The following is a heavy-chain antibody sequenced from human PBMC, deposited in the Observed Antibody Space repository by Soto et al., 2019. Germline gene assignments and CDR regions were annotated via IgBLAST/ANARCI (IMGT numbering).Heavy chain of an antibody. CDR2: ISAYNGNT. CDR3: AGVDAAGTSYFY. CDR1: GYTFTSYG. J-gene: IGHJ4*02. D-gene: IGHD6-13*01. V-gene: IGHV1-18*01. Sequence: ASVKVSCKASGYTFTSYGISWVRQAPGQGLEWMGWISAYNGNTNYAQKLQGRVTMTTDTSTSTAYMELRSLRSDDTAVYYCAGVDAAGTSYFYWGQGTLVTVSS.